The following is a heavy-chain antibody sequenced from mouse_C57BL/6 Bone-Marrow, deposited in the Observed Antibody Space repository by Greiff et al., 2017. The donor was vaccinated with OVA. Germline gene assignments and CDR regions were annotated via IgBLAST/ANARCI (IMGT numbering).Heavy chain of an antibody. V-gene: IGHV1-19*01. CDR1: GYTFTDYY. Sequence: LQLQQSGPVLVKPGASVKMSCKASGYTFTDYYMNWVKQSHGKSLEWIGVINPYNGGTSYNQKFKGKATLTVDKSSSTAYMELNSLTSEDSAVYYCARYDYGSYYFDYWGQGTTLTVSS. CDR3: ARYDYGSYYFDY. CDR2: INPYNGGT. J-gene: IGHJ2*01. D-gene: IGHD1-2*01.